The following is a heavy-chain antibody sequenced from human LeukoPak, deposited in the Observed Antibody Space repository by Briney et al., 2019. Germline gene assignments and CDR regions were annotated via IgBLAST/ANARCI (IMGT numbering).Heavy chain of an antibody. D-gene: IGHD6-13*01. V-gene: IGHV3-23*01. Sequence: GGSLRLSCAASGFTFSSYAMSWVCQAPGKGLEWVSAVCGSGGRTSYADSVKGRFTNSRDNSKNTLYLQVNSLRAEDTAVYYCAKEHSSSWYFVFDYWGQGTLVTVSS. J-gene: IGHJ4*02. CDR2: VCGSGGRT. CDR1: GFTFSSYA. CDR3: AKEHSSSWYFVFDY.